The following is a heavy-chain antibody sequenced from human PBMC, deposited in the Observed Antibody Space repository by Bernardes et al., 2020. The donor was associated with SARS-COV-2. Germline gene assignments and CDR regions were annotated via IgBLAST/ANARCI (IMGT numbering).Heavy chain of an antibody. D-gene: IGHD4-17*01. V-gene: IGHV4-61*01. CDR1: SDCISTSSYYY. CDR2: IYYFGNA. Sequence: SDTLSLTCTVSSDCISTSSYYYWTWIRQPPGKGLEWIGYIYYFGNANYNPSLKSRVTMSVDTSKNQFSLNLSSVTAADTALYYCVRGSDYGIDYWGQGTLVTVSS. CDR3: VRGSDYGIDY. J-gene: IGHJ4*02.